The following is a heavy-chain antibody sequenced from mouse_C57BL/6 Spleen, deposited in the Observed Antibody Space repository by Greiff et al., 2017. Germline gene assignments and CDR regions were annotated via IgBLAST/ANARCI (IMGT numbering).Heavy chain of an antibody. J-gene: IGHJ1*03. V-gene: IGHV5-16*01. Sequence: DVMLVESEGGLVQPGSSMKLSCTASGFTFSDYYMAWVRQVPEKGLEWVANINYDGSSTYYLDSLKSRFIISRDNAKNILYLQMSSLKSVDTATYYCARTYYYGSSYEGYFDVWGTGTTVTVSS. CDR1: GFTFSDYY. CDR3: ARTYYYGSSYEGYFDV. D-gene: IGHD1-1*01. CDR2: INYDGSST.